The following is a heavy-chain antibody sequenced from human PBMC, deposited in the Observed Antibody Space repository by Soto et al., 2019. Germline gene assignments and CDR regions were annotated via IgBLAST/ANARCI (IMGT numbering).Heavy chain of an antibody. CDR1: GFSLSTSGVG. CDR2: IYWDDDK. CDR3: AHSTSRGYDFFPGYGWYFAL. Sequence: QITLKESGPTLVKPTQTLTLTCTFSGFSLSTSGVGVGWIRQPPGKALEWLALIYWDDDKRYSPSLKSRLTLTKDTSKNHVVLTMTNMDPVDTATYCCAHSTSRGYDFFPGYGWYFALCGRGTLLPVSS. J-gene: IGHJ2*01. D-gene: IGHD3-3*01. V-gene: IGHV2-5*02.